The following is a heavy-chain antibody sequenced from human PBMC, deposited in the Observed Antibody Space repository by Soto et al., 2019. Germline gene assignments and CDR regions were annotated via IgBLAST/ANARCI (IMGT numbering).Heavy chain of an antibody. D-gene: IGHD3-10*01. V-gene: IGHV5-51*06. Sequence: GESLKISCEGSGYSFVTHWIGWVRQMPGKGLEWIGIIYPYGSETTYSPAFQGHVTISADKSTNTAYLQWSSLKASDTAIYYCARISPSYPYFYYGMDVWGQGTTVPVSS. CDR3: ARISPSYPYFYYGMDV. CDR1: GYSFVTHW. J-gene: IGHJ6*02. CDR2: IYPYGSET.